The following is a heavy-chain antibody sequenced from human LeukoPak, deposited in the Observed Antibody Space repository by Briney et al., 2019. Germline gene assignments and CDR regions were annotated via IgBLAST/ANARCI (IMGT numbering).Heavy chain of an antibody. V-gene: IGHV1-46*01. D-gene: IGHD1-14*01. CDR1: GYTFTSYY. CDR3: ARDPGLGTGYYYYYYMDV. CDR2: INPSGGST. J-gene: IGHJ6*03. Sequence: ASVKVSCKASGYTFTSYYMHWVRQAPGQGLEWMGIINPSGGSTSYAQKFQGRVTMTRDMSTSTVYMELSSLRSEDTAVYYCARDPGLGTGYYYYYYMDVWGKGTTVTVSS.